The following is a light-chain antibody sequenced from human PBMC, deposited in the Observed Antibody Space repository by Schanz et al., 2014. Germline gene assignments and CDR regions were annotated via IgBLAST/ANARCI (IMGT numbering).Light chain of an antibody. Sequence: QSALTQPASVSGSPGQSITISCTGTSSDVGGYNYVSWYQHHPGKAPKLMIYDVSNRPSGVSNRFSGSKSGNTASLTISGLQAEDGADYYCCSYAGGTTWVFGGGTKLTVL. CDR2: DVS. CDR1: SSDVGGYNY. V-gene: IGLV2-14*03. CDR3: CSYAGGTTWV. J-gene: IGLJ3*02.